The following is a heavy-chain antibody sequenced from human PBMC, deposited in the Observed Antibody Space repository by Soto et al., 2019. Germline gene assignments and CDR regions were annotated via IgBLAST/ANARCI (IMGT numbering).Heavy chain of an antibody. CDR1: GFTFNSYA. CDR2: ISDDGSSE. Sequence: SLRLSCAASGFTFNSYAMNWVRHAPGKGLEWVALISDDGSSEYYADSARGRCTISRDNSKNTLYLQMNSLGAADTAVYYCERCTSTSCHLGSDYWGQGTLVTVSS. V-gene: IGHV3-30-3*01. D-gene: IGHD2-2*01. J-gene: IGHJ4*02. CDR3: ERCTSTSCHLGSDY.